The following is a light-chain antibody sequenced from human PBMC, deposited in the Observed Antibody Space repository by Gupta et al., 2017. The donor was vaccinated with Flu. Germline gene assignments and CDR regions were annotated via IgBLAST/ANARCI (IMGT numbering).Light chain of an antibody. CDR3: LQSYITWT. CDR2: GVS. Sequence: DIQMTQSPSSLSASVGDRVTITCRTSQPISNFLNWYQQKPGEAPKLLIYGVSHLHTGVPSRFSGSGSGTDFTLTISSLLPEDFATYFCLQSYITWTVGQGTKVEI. CDR1: QPISNF. V-gene: IGKV1-39*01. J-gene: IGKJ1*01.